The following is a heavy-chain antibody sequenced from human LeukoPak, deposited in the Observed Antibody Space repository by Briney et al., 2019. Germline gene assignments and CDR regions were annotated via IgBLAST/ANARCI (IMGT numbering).Heavy chain of an antibody. CDR3: ARPRIVATSYFDC. D-gene: IGHD5-12*01. J-gene: IGHJ4*02. Sequence: GGSLRLSCAASGFTFSSYGMHWVRQAPGKGLEWVAVISYDGSNKYYADSVKGRFTISRDNSKNTLYLQMNSLRAEDTAVYYCARPRIVATSYFDCWGQGTLVTVSS. V-gene: IGHV3-30*19. CDR2: ISYDGSNK. CDR1: GFTFSSYG.